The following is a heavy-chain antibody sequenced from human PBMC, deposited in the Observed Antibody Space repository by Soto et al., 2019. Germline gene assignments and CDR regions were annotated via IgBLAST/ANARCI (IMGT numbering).Heavy chain of an antibody. CDR2: INYSGTT. CDR1: GGSFSSDSFI. CDR3: ARDHKRDGMDV. J-gene: IGHJ6*02. Sequence: KASETLSLTCSVSGGSFSSDSFIWSWVRQFPGKGLEWIGYINYSGTTYYNPSLRSRITMSVDTSKNQFSLNLSSVTAADTAVYYCARDHKRDGMDVWGQGTTVTVSS. V-gene: IGHV4-31*03. D-gene: IGHD6-25*01.